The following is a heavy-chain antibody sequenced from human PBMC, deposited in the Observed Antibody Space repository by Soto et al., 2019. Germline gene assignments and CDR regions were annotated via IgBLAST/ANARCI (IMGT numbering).Heavy chain of an antibody. CDR1: RYTFTSHY. V-gene: IGHV1-46*01. CDR3: ARDKGYSSSWYVGSVWFDP. Sequence: ASVKVSCKASRYTFTSHYMHWVRQAPGQGXEWMGIINPSGGSTSYAQKFQGRVTMTRDTSTSTVYMELSSLRSEDTAVYYCARDKGYSSSWYVGSVWFDPWGQVTLGTVSS. CDR2: INPSGGST. J-gene: IGHJ5*02. D-gene: IGHD6-13*01.